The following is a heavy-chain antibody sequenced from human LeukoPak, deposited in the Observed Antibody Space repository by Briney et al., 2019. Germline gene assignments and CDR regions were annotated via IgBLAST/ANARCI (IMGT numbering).Heavy chain of an antibody. D-gene: IGHD6-19*01. CDR3: ARDRHSSGWIDY. CDR2: ISYDGSNK. CDR1: GFTFSSYA. J-gene: IGHJ4*02. Sequence: PGGSLRLSCAASGFTFSSYAMHWVRQAPGKGLEWVAVISYDGSNKYYADSVKGRFTISRDKSKNTLYLQMNSLRAEDTAVYYCARDRHSSGWIDYWGQGALVTVSS. V-gene: IGHV3-30-3*01.